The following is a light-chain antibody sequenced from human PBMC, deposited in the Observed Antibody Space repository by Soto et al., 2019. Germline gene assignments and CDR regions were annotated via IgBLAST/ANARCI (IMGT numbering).Light chain of an antibody. Sequence: QSVLTQPASVSGSPGQSIAISCTGTSSDIGGYAYVSWYQQHPGKIPKLIVFDVNYRPSGVSSRFSGSKSGNTASLTISGLPAEDEDDYYCRSYTISSSVIFGGGTKLTVL. J-gene: IGLJ2*01. V-gene: IGLV2-14*03. CDR2: DVN. CDR1: SSDIGGYAY. CDR3: RSYTISSSVI.